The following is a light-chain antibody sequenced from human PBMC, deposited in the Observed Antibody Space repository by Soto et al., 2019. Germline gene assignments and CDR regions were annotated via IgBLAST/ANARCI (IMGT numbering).Light chain of an antibody. CDR1: QSVSS. J-gene: IGKJ1*01. CDR2: GAS. Sequence: EIVLTQSPGTLSLSPGERATLSCRASQSVSSIAWYQQKPGQAPRLLIYGASSRATGIPDRFSGSGSGTDFTLTFSRLEPEDFAVYYCQQYGSSPWTFGQGTMLELK. CDR3: QQYGSSPWT. V-gene: IGKV3-20*01.